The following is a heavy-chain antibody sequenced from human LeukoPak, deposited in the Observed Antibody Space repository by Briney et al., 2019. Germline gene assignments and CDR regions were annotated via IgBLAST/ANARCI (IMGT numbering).Heavy chain of an antibody. Sequence: KPSETLSLTCAVYGGSFSGYYWSWIRQPPGKGLEWIGYIYYSGSTNYNPSLKSRVTISVDTSKNQFSLKLSSVTAADTAVYYCARGVVTFDYWGQGTLVTVSS. CDR1: GGSFSGYY. CDR2: IYYSGST. V-gene: IGHV4-59*01. CDR3: ARGVVTFDY. J-gene: IGHJ4*02. D-gene: IGHD2-21*02.